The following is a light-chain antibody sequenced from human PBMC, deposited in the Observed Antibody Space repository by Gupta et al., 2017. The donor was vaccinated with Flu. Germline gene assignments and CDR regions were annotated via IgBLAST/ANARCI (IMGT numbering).Light chain of an antibody. CDR2: DDS. J-gene: IGLJ2*01. CDR1: NIGIKK. V-gene: IGLV3-21*02. CDR3: QVWDSHGDRVI. Sequence: SYVLTPSPSVAVDPGHTASITCGGDNIGIKKVNWCQQQAGPAPVLVVADDSARPSEIPERMSVSKSGNTATLTITRVEAGDEADYYCQVWDSHGDRVIFGGGTKLTV.